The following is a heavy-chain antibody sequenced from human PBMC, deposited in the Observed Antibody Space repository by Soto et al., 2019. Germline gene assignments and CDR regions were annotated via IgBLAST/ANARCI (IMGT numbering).Heavy chain of an antibody. CDR2: ISSSSSYI. CDR3: AINSWPAYYYYGMDV. V-gene: IGHV3-21*01. D-gene: IGHD6-13*01. J-gene: IGHJ6*02. Sequence: GGSLRLSCAASGFTFSSYSMNWVRQAPGKGLEWVSSISSSSSYIYYADSVKGRFTISRDNAKNSLYLQMNSLRAEDTAVYYCAINSWPAYYYYGMDVWGQGTTVTVSS. CDR1: GFTFSSYS.